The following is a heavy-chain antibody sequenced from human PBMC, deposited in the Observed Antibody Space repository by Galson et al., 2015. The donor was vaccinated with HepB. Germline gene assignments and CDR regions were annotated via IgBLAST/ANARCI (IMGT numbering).Heavy chain of an antibody. Sequence: SLRLSCAASGFTFSNAWMSWVRQAPGKGLEWVGRIKSKTDGGTTDYAAPVKGRFTISRDDSKNTLYLQMNSLKTEDTAVYYCTTDPWLVGATHYYYGMDVWGQGTTVTVSS. CDR2: IKSKTDGGTT. D-gene: IGHD1-26*01. CDR1: GFTFSNAW. V-gene: IGHV3-15*01. J-gene: IGHJ6*02. CDR3: TTDPWLVGATHYYYGMDV.